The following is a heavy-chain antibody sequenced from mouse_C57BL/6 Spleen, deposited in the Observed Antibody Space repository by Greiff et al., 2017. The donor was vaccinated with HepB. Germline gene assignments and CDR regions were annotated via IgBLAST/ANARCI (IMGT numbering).Heavy chain of an antibody. Sequence: QVQLQQSGAERLKPGASVRISCKASGYAFSSYWRNWVKQRPGKGLEWIGQIYPGDGDTNDNGKFKGKATLTADKSSSTAYMQLSSLTSEDSAVYFCASTGTGAWFAYWGQGTLVTVSA. CDR1: GYAFSSYW. D-gene: IGHD4-1*01. CDR3: ASTGTGAWFAY. V-gene: IGHV1-80*01. J-gene: IGHJ3*01. CDR2: IYPGDGDT.